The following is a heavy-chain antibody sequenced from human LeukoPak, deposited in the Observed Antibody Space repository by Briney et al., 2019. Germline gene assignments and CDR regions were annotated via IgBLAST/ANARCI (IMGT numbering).Heavy chain of an antibody. CDR3: ARERYSTKYFDY. J-gene: IGHJ4*02. CDR2: LGQDGSER. V-gene: IGHV3-7*01. D-gene: IGHD1-26*01. CDR1: GFNFSSYW. Sequence: GGSLRPSCAASGFNFSSYWMNWVRQAPGKGLEWVANLGQDGSERNYVDSVKGRFTVSRDNAENSLYLQMNSLRDEDTAVYYCARERYSTKYFDYWGQGTLVTVSS.